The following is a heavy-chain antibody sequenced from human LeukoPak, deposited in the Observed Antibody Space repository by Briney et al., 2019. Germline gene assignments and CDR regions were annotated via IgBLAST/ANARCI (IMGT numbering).Heavy chain of an antibody. D-gene: IGHD2/OR15-2a*01. J-gene: IGHJ6*03. Sequence: ASVKVSCKASGYTFTSYGISWVRQAPGQGLEWMGWISAYNGNTNYAQKLQGRVTMTTDTSTSTAYMELRSLRSDDTAVYYCAFSRYYLQGSYYYMDVWGKGTTVTVSS. CDR1: GYTFTSYG. CDR2: ISAYNGNT. V-gene: IGHV1-18*01. CDR3: AFSRYYLQGSYYYMDV.